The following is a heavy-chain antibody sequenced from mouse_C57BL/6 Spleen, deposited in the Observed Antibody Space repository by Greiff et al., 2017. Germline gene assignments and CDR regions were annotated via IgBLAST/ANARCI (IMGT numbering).Heavy chain of an antibody. Sequence: VMLVESGAELVRPGASVKLSCKASGYTFTDYYINWVKQRPGQGLEWIARIYPGSGNTYYNEKFKGKATLTAEKSSSTAYMQLSSLTSEDSAVYFCSLLWAMDYWGQGTSVTVSS. CDR1: GYTFTDYY. J-gene: IGHJ4*01. CDR2: IYPGSGNT. V-gene: IGHV1-76*01. D-gene: IGHD1-1*02. CDR3: SLLWAMDY.